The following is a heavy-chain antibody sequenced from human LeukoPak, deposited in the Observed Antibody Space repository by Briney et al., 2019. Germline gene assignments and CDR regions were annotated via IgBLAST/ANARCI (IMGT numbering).Heavy chain of an antibody. CDR2: ISSSSSYI. D-gene: IGHD4/OR15-4a*01. Sequence: PGGSLRLSCAASGFTFSSYSMNWVRQAPGKGLEWVSSISSSSSYIYYADSVKGRFTISRDNAKNSLYLQTNSLRAEDTAVYYCASAPRMVAPFDYWGQGTLVTVSS. CDR1: GFTFSSYS. J-gene: IGHJ4*02. CDR3: ASAPRMVAPFDY. V-gene: IGHV3-21*01.